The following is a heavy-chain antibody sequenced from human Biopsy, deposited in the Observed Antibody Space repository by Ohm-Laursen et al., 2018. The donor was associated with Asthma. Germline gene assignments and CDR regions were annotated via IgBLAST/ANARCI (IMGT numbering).Heavy chain of an antibody. CDR3: ARGDSSGWSHYYFDY. D-gene: IGHD6-19*01. J-gene: IGHJ4*02. CDR2: IYSGGTS. V-gene: IGHV3-53*01. Sequence: PLRPSCAASGFTVSRDHMFWVRQAPGKGLEWVSVIYSGGTSHTADSVRGRFTISRDFSKNTLHLQMHSLRVEDTAVYYCARGDSSGWSHYYFDYWGQGTLVTVSS. CDR1: GFTVSRDH.